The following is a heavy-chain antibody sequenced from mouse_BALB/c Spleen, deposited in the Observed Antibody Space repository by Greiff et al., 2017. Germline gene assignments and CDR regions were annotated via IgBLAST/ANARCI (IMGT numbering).Heavy chain of an antibody. CDR1: GYTFTSYW. V-gene: IGHV1-69*02. CDR2: IYPSDSYT. Sequence: QVQLQQPGAELVRPGASVKLSCKASGYTFTSYWINWVKQRPGQGLEWIGNIYPSDSYTNYNQKFKDKATLTVDKSSSTAYMQLSSPTSEDSAVYYCTRSYGYLAWFAYWGQGTLVTVSA. J-gene: IGHJ3*01. D-gene: IGHD1-2*01. CDR3: TRSYGYLAWFAY.